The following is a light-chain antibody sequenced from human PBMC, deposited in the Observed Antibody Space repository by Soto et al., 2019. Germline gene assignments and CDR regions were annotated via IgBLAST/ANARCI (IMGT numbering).Light chain of an antibody. Sequence: EIVMTQSPATLSVSPGERATLSCRASQSVSSNLAWYQQKPGQAPRLLIYGASTRATGIPARFSGSGSGTELTITISTLQSEDGEVYDCQQYHDWPRTFGQGTKVDIK. CDR1: QSVSSN. CDR2: GAS. J-gene: IGKJ1*01. CDR3: QQYHDWPRT. V-gene: IGKV3-15*01.